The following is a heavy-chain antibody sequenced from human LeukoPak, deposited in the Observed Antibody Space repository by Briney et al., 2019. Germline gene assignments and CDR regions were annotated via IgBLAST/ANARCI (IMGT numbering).Heavy chain of an antibody. J-gene: IGHJ4*02. Sequence: GGSLRLSCAASGFTFSSYAMSWVRQAPGKGLEWVSAISGSGGSTYYADSVKGRFTISRDNSKNTLYLQMNSLKTEDTAVYYCTRHADIVATIDERVDYWGQGTLVTVSS. CDR1: GFTFSSYA. V-gene: IGHV3-23*01. CDR3: TRHADIVATIDERVDY. CDR2: ISGSGGST. D-gene: IGHD5-12*01.